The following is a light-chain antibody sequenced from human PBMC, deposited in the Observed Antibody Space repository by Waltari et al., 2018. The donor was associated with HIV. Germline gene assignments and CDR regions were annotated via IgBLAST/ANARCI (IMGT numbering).Light chain of an antibody. Sequence: YVLTQPPSVSVAQGKTATITCEGDRIGTKSVHWYQQKSGPAPQLIIYYDSDRPSGIPERFSGSNSGSAATLTISRVEDGDDDGYYCEGWDETRNRVVFGGGTKLFAL. CDR3: EGWDETRNRVV. CDR1: RIGTKS. V-gene: IGLV3-21*04. J-gene: IGLJ2*01. CDR2: YDS.